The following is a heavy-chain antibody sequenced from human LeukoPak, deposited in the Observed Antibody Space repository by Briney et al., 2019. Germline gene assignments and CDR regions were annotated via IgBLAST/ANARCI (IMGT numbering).Heavy chain of an antibody. CDR1: GGSISSYY. CDR3: ARGRRPPYGSGSYPRPPTLYYFDY. D-gene: IGHD3-10*01. CDR2: IYYSGST. J-gene: IGHJ4*02. V-gene: IGHV4-59*12. Sequence: PSETLSLTCTVSGGSISSYYWSWIRQPPGKGLEWIGYIYYSGSTNYNPSLKSRVTISVDTSKNQFSLKLSSVTAADTAVYYCARGRRPPYGSGSYPRPPTLYYFDYWGQGTLVTVSS.